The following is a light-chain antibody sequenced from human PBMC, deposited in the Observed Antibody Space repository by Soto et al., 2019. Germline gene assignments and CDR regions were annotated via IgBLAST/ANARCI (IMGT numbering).Light chain of an antibody. J-gene: IGKJ3*01. CDR2: QAS. Sequence: DIQMTQSPSTLSASVGDRVTITCRASQSIGDYLAWYPQKPGTAPNLLIYQASRLESGVPLRFNGSGSGTSFTPTISSLQPANEATYYCQRYDTFARIFGPGTKVDI. V-gene: IGKV1-5*03. CDR3: QRYDTFARI. CDR1: QSIGDY.